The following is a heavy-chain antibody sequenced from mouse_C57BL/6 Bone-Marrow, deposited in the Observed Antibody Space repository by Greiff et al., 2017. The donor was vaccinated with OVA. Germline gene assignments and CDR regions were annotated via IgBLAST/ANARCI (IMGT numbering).Heavy chain of an antibody. CDR1: GYTFTSYW. CDR2: IYPSDSET. Sequence: YLLSPGSSVKLSCNSSGYTFTSYWMDWVKQRPGQGLECIGNIYPSDSETHYNQKFKDKATLTVDKSSSTAYMQLSSLTSEDSAVYYCATDYWGQGTTLTVSS. CDR3: ATDY. J-gene: IGHJ2*01. V-gene: IGHV1-61*01.